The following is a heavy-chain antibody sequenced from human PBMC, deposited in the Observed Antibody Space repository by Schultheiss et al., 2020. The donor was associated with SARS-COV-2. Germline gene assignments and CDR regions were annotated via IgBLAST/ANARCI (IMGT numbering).Heavy chain of an antibody. J-gene: IGHJ4*02. CDR3: AKDEAGGLRGYSYGFDY. V-gene: IGHV3-9*01. Sequence: GGSLRLSCAASGFTFSSYAMHWVRQAPGKGLEWISGISWNSGSIGYADSVKGRFTISRDNAKNSLYLQMNSLRAEDTALYYCAKDEAGGLRGYSYGFDYWGQGSLVTVSS. CDR1: GFTFSSYA. CDR2: ISWNSGSI. D-gene: IGHD5-18*01.